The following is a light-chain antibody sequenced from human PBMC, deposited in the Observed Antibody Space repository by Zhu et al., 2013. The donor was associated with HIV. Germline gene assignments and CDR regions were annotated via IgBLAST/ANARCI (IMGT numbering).Light chain of an antibody. CDR1: QSFSPW. J-gene: IGKJ4*01. V-gene: IGKV1-5*03. CDR3: QQYNSGLGIT. CDR2: QES. Sequence: DIQMTQSPSIVSASVGDRVTITCRASQSFSPWLAWYQQRPGKAPKLLIYQESSLERGVPSRFSGSRSGAEFTLTISSLHPDDFGTYYCQQYNSGLGITFGGGTKVEI.